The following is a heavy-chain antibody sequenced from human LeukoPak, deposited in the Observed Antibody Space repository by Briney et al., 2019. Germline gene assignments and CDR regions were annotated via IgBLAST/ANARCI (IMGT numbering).Heavy chain of an antibody. CDR1: GGSISSSSYY. D-gene: IGHD3-3*01. V-gene: IGHV4-39*01. Sequence: SETLSLTCTVSGGSISSSSYYWGWIRQPPGKGLEWIGSIYYSGSTYHNPSLESRVTISVDTSKNQFSLKLSSVTAADTAVYYCARRERDFWSGYYGPDMDVWGKGTTVTVSS. CDR2: IYYSGST. J-gene: IGHJ6*03. CDR3: ARRERDFWSGYYGPDMDV.